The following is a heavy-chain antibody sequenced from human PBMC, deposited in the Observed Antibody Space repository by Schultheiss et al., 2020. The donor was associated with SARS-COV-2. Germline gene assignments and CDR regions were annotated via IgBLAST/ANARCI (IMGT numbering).Heavy chain of an antibody. V-gene: IGHV3-48*04. Sequence: GGSLRLSCAASGFTFSSYSMNWVRQAPGKGLEWVSYISSSSSTIYYADSVKGRFTISRDNAKNSLYLQMNSLRAEDTAVYYCARVGYQLLLGSMDVWGQGTTVTVSS. CDR2: ISSSSSTI. CDR1: GFTFSSYS. D-gene: IGHD2-2*01. CDR3: ARVGYQLLLGSMDV. J-gene: IGHJ6*02.